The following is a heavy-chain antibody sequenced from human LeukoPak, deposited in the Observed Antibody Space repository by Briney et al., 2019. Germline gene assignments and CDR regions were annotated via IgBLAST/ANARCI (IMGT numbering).Heavy chain of an antibody. V-gene: IGHV3-21*01. J-gene: IGHJ4*02. CDR3: ARDPTYDFWSGYHLDY. CDR1: GIIFSSYS. CDR2: ISSSSSYI. D-gene: IGHD3-3*01. Sequence: GGSLRLSCAVSGIIFSSYSMNWVRQAPGKGLEWVSSISSSSSYIYYADSVKGRFTISRDNAKNSLYLQMNSLRAEDTAVYYCARDPTYDFWSGYHLDYWGQGTLVTVSS.